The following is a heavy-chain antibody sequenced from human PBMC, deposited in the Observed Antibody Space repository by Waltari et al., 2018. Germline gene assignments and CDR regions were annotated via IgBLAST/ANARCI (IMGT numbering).Heavy chain of an antibody. J-gene: IGHJ6*02. V-gene: IGHV3-23*04. CDR2: MTTSGLM. CDR3: AKDEGARLAPTFGMDA. CDR1: GFPFLTYT. D-gene: IGHD6-6*01. Sequence: EIQLVESGGAFVQPGGSLRLSCAASGFPFLTYTLNWVRQAPGQGLEWVAVMTTSGLMDYGDSVKGRFIISRDNSKNTLYLEMFRLRVEDTARYYCAKDEGARLAPTFGMDAWGQGTTVIVS.